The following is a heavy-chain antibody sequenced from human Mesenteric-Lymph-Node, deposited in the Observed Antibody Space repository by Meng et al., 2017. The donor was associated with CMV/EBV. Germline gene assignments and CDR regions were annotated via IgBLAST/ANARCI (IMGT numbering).Heavy chain of an antibody. Sequence: GGSLRLSCAASGFTFSNYAMSWVRQAPGKGLEWVANIKQDGSEQYYVDSVKGRFTFSRDNAKNSLYLQMNSLRAEDTAVYYCARDLDYGGNRAMGAFDIWGQGTMVTVSS. CDR2: IKQDGSEQ. D-gene: IGHD4-23*01. V-gene: IGHV3-7*01. CDR1: GFTFSNYA. J-gene: IGHJ3*02. CDR3: ARDLDYGGNRAMGAFDI.